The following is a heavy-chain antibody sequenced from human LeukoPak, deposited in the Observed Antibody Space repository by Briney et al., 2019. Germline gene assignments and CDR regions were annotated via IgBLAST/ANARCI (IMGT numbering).Heavy chain of an antibody. Sequence: PSKTLSLTCTVSGGSISRYYWSWIRQPPGKGLEWIGYMYYSGSTNYNPSLKSRVTISVDTSKNQLSLKLSSVTAADTAIYYCARAVGGGWYRFDYWGQGTLVTVSS. J-gene: IGHJ4*02. D-gene: IGHD6-19*01. CDR3: ARAVGGGWYRFDY. CDR1: GGSISRYY. V-gene: IGHV4-59*08. CDR2: MYYSGST.